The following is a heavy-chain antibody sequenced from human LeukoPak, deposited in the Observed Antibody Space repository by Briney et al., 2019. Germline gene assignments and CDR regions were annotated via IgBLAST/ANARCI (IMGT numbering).Heavy chain of an antibody. D-gene: IGHD3-10*01. J-gene: IGHJ6*03. Sequence: ASETLSLTCAVYGGSFSGYYWSWIRQPPGKGLEWIGEINHSGSTNYNPSLKSRVTISVDTSKNQFSLKLSSVTAADTAVYYCATQDMVRGVINYYYMDVWGKGTTVTISS. CDR1: GGSFSGYY. V-gene: IGHV4-34*01. CDR2: INHSGST. CDR3: ATQDMVRGVINYYYMDV.